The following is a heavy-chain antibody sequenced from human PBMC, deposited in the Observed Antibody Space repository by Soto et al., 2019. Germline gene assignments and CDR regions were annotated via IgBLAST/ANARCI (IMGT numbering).Heavy chain of an antibody. CDR2: ISSSSSYI. J-gene: IGHJ4*02. D-gene: IGHD3-22*01. V-gene: IGHV3-21*01. Sequence: PVGSLRLSCAASGFTFSSYSMNWVRQAPGKGLEWVSSISSSSSYIYYADSVKGRFTISRDNAKNSLYLQMNSLRAEDTAVYYCSRAQSSGYNLEEWGQGNVVTV. CDR3: SRAQSSGYNLEE. CDR1: GFTFSSYS.